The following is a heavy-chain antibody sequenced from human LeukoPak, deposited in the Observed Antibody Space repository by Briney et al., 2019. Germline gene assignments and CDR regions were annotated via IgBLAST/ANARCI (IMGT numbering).Heavy chain of an antibody. J-gene: IGHJ4*02. D-gene: IGHD4-23*01. CDR2: IYSGGST. CDR1: GFTVSSNY. CDR3: ARDSGNYYFDY. Sequence: GGSLRLSCAAPGFTVSSNYMSWVRQAPGKGLEWVSVIYSGGSTYYADSVKGRFTISRDNSKNTLYLQMNSLRAEDTAVYYCARDSGNYYFDYWGQGTLVTVSS. V-gene: IGHV3-66*02.